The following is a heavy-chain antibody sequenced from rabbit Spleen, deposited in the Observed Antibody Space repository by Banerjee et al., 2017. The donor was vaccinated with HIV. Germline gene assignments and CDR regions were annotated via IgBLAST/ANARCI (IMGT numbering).Heavy chain of an antibody. Sequence: QQLVESGGGLVKPGASLTLTCTASGFSFSSSYDMCWVRQAPGKGLEWIGYIDPIFSTSHYASWVNGRFTISSHNAQNTLYLQLNSLTAADTATYFCVRDYRFYFNLWGPGTLVTVS. CDR1: GFSFSSSYD. CDR3: VRDYRFYFNL. CDR2: IDPIFSTS. V-gene: IGHV1S7*01. D-gene: IGHD7-1*01. J-gene: IGHJ4*01.